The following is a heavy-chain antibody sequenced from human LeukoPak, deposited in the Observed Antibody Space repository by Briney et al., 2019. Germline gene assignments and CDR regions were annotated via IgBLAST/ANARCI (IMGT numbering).Heavy chain of an antibody. CDR2: IDWDDDK. CDR1: GFSLSTSGMC. Sequence: SGPALVKPTQALTLTCTFSGFSLSTSGMCVSWIRQPPGKALEWLARIDWDDDKYYSTSLKTRLTISKDTSKNQVVLTMTNMDPVDTATYYCARIQIAVAGGAFDYWGQGTLVTVSS. V-gene: IGHV2-70*11. D-gene: IGHD6-19*01. CDR3: ARIQIAVAGGAFDY. J-gene: IGHJ4*02.